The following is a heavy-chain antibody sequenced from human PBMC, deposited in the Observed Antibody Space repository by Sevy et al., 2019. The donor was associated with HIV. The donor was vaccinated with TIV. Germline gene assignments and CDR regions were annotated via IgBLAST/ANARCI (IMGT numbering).Heavy chain of an antibody. J-gene: IGHJ5*02. CDR2: IIPIFGTA. D-gene: IGHD2-15*01. CDR1: GGTFSSYA. CDR3: AGEVVAAPILVVNTENWFDP. V-gene: IGHV1-69*13. Sequence: ASVKVSCKASGGTFSSYAISWVRQAPGQGLEWMGGIIPIFGTANYAQKFQGRVTITADESTSTAYMELSSLRSEETAVYYCAGEVVAAPILVVNTENWFDPWGQGTLVTVSS.